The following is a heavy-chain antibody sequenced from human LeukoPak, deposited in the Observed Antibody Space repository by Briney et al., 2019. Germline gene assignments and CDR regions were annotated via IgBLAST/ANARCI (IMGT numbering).Heavy chain of an antibody. CDR2: IYSGGST. CDR3: ARGSDYYDSSGYVFDY. CDR1: GFTVSSNY. J-gene: IGHJ4*02. D-gene: IGHD3-22*01. Sequence: GGSLRLSCAASGFTVSSNYMGWVRQAPGKGLEWVSVIYSGGSTYYADSVKGRFTISRDNSKNTLYLQMNSLRAEDTAVYYCARGSDYYDSSGYVFDYWGQGTLVTVSS. V-gene: IGHV3-66*01.